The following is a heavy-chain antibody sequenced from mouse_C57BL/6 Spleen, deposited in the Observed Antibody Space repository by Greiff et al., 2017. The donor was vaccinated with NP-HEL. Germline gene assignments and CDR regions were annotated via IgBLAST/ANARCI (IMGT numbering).Heavy chain of an antibody. CDR3: ARSYYGNFYFDY. V-gene: IGHV1-82*01. CDR2: IYPGDGDT. CDR1: GYAFSSSW. J-gene: IGHJ2*01. Sequence: QVQLQQSGPVLVKPGASVKISCKASGYAFSSSWMNWVKQRPGKGLEWIGRIYPGDGDTNYNGKFKGKATLTADKSSSTAYMQLSSLTSEDSTVYFCARSYYGNFYFDYWGQGTTLTVSS. D-gene: IGHD2-1*01.